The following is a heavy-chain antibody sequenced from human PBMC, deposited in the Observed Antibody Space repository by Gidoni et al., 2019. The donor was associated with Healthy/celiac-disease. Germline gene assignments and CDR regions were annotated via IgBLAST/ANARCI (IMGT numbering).Heavy chain of an antibody. CDR3: AKGYDSSGHASYYFDY. J-gene: IGHJ4*02. D-gene: IGHD3-22*01. Sequence: EWVSGISGSGGGTYYADSVKGRFTISRDNSKNTLYLQMNSLRAEDTAVYYCAKGYDSSGHASYYFDYWGQGTLVTVSS. V-gene: IGHV3-23*01. CDR2: ISGSGGGT.